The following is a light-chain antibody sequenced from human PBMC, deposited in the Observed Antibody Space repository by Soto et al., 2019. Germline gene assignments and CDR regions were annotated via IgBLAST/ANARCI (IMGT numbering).Light chain of an antibody. J-gene: IGKJ4*01. CDR1: QSLLHSNGYNY. V-gene: IGKV2-28*01. Sequence: TVMTQSPLSLPVTPGEPASISCRSSQSLLHSNGYNYLDWYLQKPGQSPQLLIYLGSNRASGVTDRFSGSGSGTDFTLKISRVEAEDVGVYYCMQGLQTLTFGGGTKVEIK. CDR3: MQGLQTLT. CDR2: LGS.